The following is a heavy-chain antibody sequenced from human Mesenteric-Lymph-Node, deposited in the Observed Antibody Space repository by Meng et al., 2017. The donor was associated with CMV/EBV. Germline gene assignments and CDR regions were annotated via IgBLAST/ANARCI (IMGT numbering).Heavy chain of an antibody. Sequence: GSFSGYYWSWIRQPPGKGLEWIGEINHSGSTNYNPSLTSRITISIDTSKNQFSLKLSSVTAADTAVYYCARGGSSMTTGKVVNGFDPWGQGTLVTVSS. CDR1: GSFSGYY. J-gene: IGHJ5*02. CDR2: INHSGST. V-gene: IGHV4-34*01. CDR3: ARGGSSMTTGKVVNGFDP. D-gene: IGHD4-11*01.